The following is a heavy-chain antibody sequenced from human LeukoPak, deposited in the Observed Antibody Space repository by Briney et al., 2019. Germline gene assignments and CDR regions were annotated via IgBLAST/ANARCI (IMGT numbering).Heavy chain of an antibody. V-gene: IGHV3-30-3*01. CDR3: ASTSAAYSSSWYRY. Sequence: PGGSLRLSCAASGFTFNRNVMSWVRQAPGKGLEWVAVISYDGSNKYYADSVKGRFTISRDNSKNTLYLQMNSLRAEDTAVYYCASTSAAYSSSWYRYWGQGTLVTVSS. D-gene: IGHD6-13*01. J-gene: IGHJ4*02. CDR1: GFTFNRNV. CDR2: ISYDGSNK.